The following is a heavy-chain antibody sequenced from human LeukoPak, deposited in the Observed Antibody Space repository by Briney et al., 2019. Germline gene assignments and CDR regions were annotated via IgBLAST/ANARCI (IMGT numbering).Heavy chain of an antibody. V-gene: IGHV3-48*04. J-gene: IGHJ4*02. CDR3: ALHTAMVTPLVDY. D-gene: IGHD5-18*01. CDR1: GFTFSSYS. CDR2: ISSSSSTI. Sequence: GGSLRLSCAASGFTFSSYSMNWVRQAPGKGLEWVSYISSSSSTIYYADSVKGRFTISRDNAKNSLYLQMNSPRAEDTAVYYCALHTAMVTPLVDYWGQGTLVTVSS.